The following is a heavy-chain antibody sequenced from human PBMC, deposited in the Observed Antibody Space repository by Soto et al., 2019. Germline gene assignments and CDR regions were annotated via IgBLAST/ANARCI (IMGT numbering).Heavy chain of an antibody. Sequence: QVQLVQSGAEEKKPGASVKVSCKASGYTFTSYAMHWVRQAPGQRLEWMGWINAGNGNTKYSQKIQGRVTITRDTSASTAYMELSSLRSEDTAVYYCARVPSYYGMDVWGQGTTVTVSS. CDR3: ARVPSYYGMDV. J-gene: IGHJ6*02. CDR2: INAGNGNT. CDR1: GYTFTSYA. V-gene: IGHV1-3*05.